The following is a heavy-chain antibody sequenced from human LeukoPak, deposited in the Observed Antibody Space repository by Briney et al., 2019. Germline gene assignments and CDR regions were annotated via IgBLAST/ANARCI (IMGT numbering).Heavy chain of an antibody. CDR2: ISAYNGNT. V-gene: IGHV1-18*01. CDR1: GYTFTSYG. Sequence: ASVTVSCKASGYTFTSYGISWVRQAPGQGLEWMGWISAYNGNTNYAQKLQGRVTMTTDTSTSTAYMELRSLRSDDTAVYYCARAEGYYDSSAFDYWGQGTLVTVSS. D-gene: IGHD3-22*01. CDR3: ARAEGYYDSSAFDY. J-gene: IGHJ4*02.